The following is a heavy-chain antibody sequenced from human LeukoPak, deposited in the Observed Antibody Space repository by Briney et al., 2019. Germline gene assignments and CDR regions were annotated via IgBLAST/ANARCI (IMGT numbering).Heavy chain of an antibody. V-gene: IGHV4-38-2*02. D-gene: IGHD2/OR15-2a*01. CDR3: ARGAEYYYYMDV. Sequence: ASETLSLTCTVSGYSISSGYYWGWIRQPPGKGLEWIGSIYHSGRTFYNPSLKSRVTISVDTSKNQFSLKLSSVTAADTAVYYCARGAEYYYYMDVWGKGTTVTISS. J-gene: IGHJ6*03. CDR2: IYHSGRT. CDR1: GYSISSGYY.